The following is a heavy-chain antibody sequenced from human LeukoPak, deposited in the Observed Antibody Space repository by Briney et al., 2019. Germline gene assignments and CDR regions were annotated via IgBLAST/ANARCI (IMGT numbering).Heavy chain of an antibody. CDR1: GYTLTDYH. V-gene: IGHV1-2*02. Sequence: ASVKVSCKASGYTLTDYHMHWVRQAPGQGLEWMGWISPNSGGTNYAQNFQGRVTMTRDTSVSTAYMELSSLRSDDTAVYYCARDRDGNNWFDPWGQGTLVTVSS. CDR3: ARDRDGNNWFDP. CDR2: ISPNSGGT. D-gene: IGHD5-24*01. J-gene: IGHJ5*02.